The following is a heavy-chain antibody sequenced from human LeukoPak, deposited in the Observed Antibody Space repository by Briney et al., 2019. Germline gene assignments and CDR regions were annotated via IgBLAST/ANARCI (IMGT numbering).Heavy chain of an antibody. CDR2: INHSGST. Sequence: SETLSLTCAVYGGSFSGYYWSWIRQPPGKGLEWIGEINHSGSTNYNPSLKSRVTISVDTSKNQFSLKLSSVTAADTAVYYCARHPLVVVAANAFDIWGQGTMVTVSS. J-gene: IGHJ3*02. V-gene: IGHV4-34*01. CDR1: GGSFSGYY. CDR3: ARHPLVVVAANAFDI. D-gene: IGHD2-15*01.